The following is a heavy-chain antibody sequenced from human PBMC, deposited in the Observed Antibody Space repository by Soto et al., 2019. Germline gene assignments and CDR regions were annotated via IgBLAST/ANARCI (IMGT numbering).Heavy chain of an antibody. D-gene: IGHD5-18*01. V-gene: IGHV3-23*01. CDR3: EKTGQGSSYDYYFDS. Sequence: PGGSLRLSCAASGFTFSSYGMSWVRQAPGEGLEWVSGISGSGGSTYYADSVKGRFTISRDNSKNTLYLQMYSLRAEDTAVYYCEKTGQGSSYDYYFDSWGQGTLVTVSS. CDR1: GFTFSSYG. J-gene: IGHJ4*02. CDR2: ISGSGGST.